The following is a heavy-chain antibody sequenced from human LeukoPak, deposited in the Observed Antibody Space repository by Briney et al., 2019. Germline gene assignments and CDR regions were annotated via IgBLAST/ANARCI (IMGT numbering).Heavy chain of an antibody. CDR1: GYSFTSYW. J-gene: IGHJ6*02. CDR2: IYPGDSDT. CDR3: ARTDYGGNTYYYYYGMDV. V-gene: IGHV5-51*03. D-gene: IGHD4-23*01. Sequence: PGASLKISCKASGYSFTSYWIGWVRQMPGKGLEWMGIIYPGDSDTRYSPSFQGQVTIPADKSISTAYLQWSSLKASDTAMYYCARTDYGGNTYYYYYGMDVWGQGTTVTVS.